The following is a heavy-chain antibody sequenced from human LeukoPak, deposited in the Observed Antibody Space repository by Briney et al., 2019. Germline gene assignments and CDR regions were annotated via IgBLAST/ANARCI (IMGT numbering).Heavy chain of an antibody. D-gene: IGHD1-26*01. V-gene: IGHV4-39*01. CDR2: IYYSGST. CDR1: GGSISSSSYY. J-gene: IGHJ4*02. CDR3: ASSGWQTSPIDY. Sequence: PSETLSLTCTVSGGSISSSSYYWGWIRQPPGKGLEWIGSIYYSGSTYYNPSLKSRVTISVDTSKNQFSLKLSSVTAADTAVYYCASSGWQTSPIDYWGQGTLVTVSS.